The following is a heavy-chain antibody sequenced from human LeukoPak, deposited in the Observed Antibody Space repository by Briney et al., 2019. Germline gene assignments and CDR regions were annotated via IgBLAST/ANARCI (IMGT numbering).Heavy chain of an antibody. J-gene: IGHJ4*02. CDR3: ARGPNDILTGYYRTFFDY. CDR2: INPNSGGT. CDR1: GYTFTRYY. V-gene: IGHV1-2*02. D-gene: IGHD3-9*01. Sequence: ASVKVSCKASGYTFTRYYMHWVRQAPGQGLEWMGWINPNSGGTNYAQKFQGMVTMTRDTSISTAYMELSRLRSDDTAVYYCARGPNDILTGYYRTFFDYWGQGALVTVSS.